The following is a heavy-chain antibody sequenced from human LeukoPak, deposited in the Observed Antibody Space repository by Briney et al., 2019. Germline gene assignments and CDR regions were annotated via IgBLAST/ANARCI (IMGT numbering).Heavy chain of an antibody. Sequence: ETLSLTCTVSGGSISSSSYYWGWVRQAPGKGLEWVPFIYSDNTHYSDSVKGRFTISRDNSKNTLYLQMNSLRAEDTAVYYCARRAGAYSHPYDDWSQGSLVTVS. CDR3: ARRAGAYSHPYDD. CDR2: IYSDNT. CDR1: GGSISSSSYY. J-gene: IGHJ4*02. V-gene: IGHV3-53*01. D-gene: IGHD4/OR15-4a*01.